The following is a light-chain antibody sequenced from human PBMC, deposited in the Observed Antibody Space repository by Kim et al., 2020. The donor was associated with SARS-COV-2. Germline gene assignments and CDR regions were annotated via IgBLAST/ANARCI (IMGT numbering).Light chain of an antibody. CDR1: SSDVGRYER. J-gene: IGLJ1*01. CDR2: NVN. V-gene: IGLV2-14*03. Sequence: QSALTQPASVSGSPGQSITISCTGTSSDVGRYERVFWYQQHPGKAPKLMIYNVNNRPSGVSNRFSGSKSGNTASLTISGLQAEDEADYYCNSYTSIYTYGFGTGTTVTV. CDR3: NSYTSIYTYG.